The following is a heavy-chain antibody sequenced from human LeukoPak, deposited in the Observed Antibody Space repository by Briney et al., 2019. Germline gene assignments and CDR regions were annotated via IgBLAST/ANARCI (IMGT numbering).Heavy chain of an antibody. CDR2: IKHEGSEK. J-gene: IGHJ4*02. CDR3: ARDNWSGIGFYFDY. CDR1: GFTFSSYE. D-gene: IGHD6-13*01. Sequence: GGSLRLSCAASGFTFSSYEMNWVRQAPGKGLEWVANIKHEGSEKYYVDSVKGRFTISRDNAKNSLYLQMNSMRAEDTAVYYCARDNWSGIGFYFDYWGQGTLVTVSS. V-gene: IGHV3-7*01.